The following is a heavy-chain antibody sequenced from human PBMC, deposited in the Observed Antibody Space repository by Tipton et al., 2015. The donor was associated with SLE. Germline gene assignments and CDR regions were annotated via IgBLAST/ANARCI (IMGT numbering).Heavy chain of an antibody. V-gene: IGHV4-34*01. D-gene: IGHD2-2*01. J-gene: IGHJ6*03. CDR2: VDPSGST. Sequence: TLSLTCAVYGESFSGYYWTWIRQPPGKGLEWIGEVDPSGSTNYNPSLRSRVTISIDTSKNQFSLRLKSVTAADTAVYYCARGRSTSLPMDVWGKGTTVTVSS. CDR3: ARGRSTSLPMDV. CDR1: GESFSGYY.